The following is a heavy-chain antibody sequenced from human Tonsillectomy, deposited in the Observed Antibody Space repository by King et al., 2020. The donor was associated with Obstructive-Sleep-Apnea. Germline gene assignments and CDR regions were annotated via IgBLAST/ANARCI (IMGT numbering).Heavy chain of an antibody. CDR3: ANDTGGIAVREVFDY. D-gene: IGHD6-19*01. V-gene: IGHV3-23*04. CDR2: ISAGGDST. CDR1: GFTFSTYA. J-gene: IGHJ4*02. Sequence: VQLVESGGGLVQPGGSLRLSCVASGFTFSTYAMTWVSQAPGKGLEWVSSISAGGDSTYYADSVKGRFTMFRDNSKNIMYLQMDSLRVEDTAVYYCANDTGGIAVREVFDYWGQGISVTVSP.